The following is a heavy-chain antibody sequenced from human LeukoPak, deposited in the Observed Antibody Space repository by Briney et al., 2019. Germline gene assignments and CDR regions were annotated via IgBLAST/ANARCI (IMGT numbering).Heavy chain of an antibody. Sequence: ASVKVSCEVSGYTLTELSMHWVRQAPGKGLEWMGGFDPEDGETIYAQKFQGRVTMTEDTSTDTAYMELSSLRSEDTAVYYCATASPTMIVVVITTWAFDIWGQGTMVTASS. CDR2: FDPEDGET. CDR1: GYTLTELS. V-gene: IGHV1-24*01. J-gene: IGHJ3*02. D-gene: IGHD3-22*01. CDR3: ATASPTMIVVVITTWAFDI.